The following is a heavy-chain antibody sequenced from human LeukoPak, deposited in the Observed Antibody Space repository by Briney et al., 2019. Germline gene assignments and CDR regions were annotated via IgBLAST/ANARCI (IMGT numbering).Heavy chain of an antibody. J-gene: IGHJ4*02. CDR1: GGSISKYY. Sequence: SETLSLTCTVPGGSISKYYWSWIRQSPRKGLEWIGYIYYTGTSYNPSLKSRITISADPSKNQFSLKLISVSAAETAVYYCASRKLGNDYWGQGTLVTVSS. CDR3: ASRKLGNDY. D-gene: IGHD7-27*01. V-gene: IGHV4-59*01. CDR2: IYYTGT.